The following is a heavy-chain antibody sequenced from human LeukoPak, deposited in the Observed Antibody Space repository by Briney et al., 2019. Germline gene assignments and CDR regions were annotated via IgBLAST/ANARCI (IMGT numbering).Heavy chain of an antibody. CDR2: IKEDGSDK. D-gene: IGHD5-24*01. Sequence: GGSLRPSCEASGFTFSIYWMSWVRQAPGKGLEWVANIKEDGSDKNYVDSVRGRFTISRDNAKNSLYLQMNSLRVEDTAVYYCARDGWRAINYWGQGTLVTVS. CDR1: GFTFSIYW. CDR3: ARDGWRAINY. V-gene: IGHV3-7*01. J-gene: IGHJ4*02.